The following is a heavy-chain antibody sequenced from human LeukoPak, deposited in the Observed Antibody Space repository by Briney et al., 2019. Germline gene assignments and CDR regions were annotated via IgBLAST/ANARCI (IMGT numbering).Heavy chain of an antibody. D-gene: IGHD6-19*01. J-gene: IGHJ4*02. CDR3: VKPQSSTGWLGY. Sequence: GGSLRLSCLASGFTFSDSLMHWVRQAPGKGLQYVSAISSNGDSTYYADSVKGRFTLSRDNSKNTLYLQMSSLRPKDTAVYYCVKPQSSTGWLGYWGQGPLVTVSS. V-gene: IGHV3-64D*06. CDR1: GFTFSDSL. CDR2: ISSNGDST.